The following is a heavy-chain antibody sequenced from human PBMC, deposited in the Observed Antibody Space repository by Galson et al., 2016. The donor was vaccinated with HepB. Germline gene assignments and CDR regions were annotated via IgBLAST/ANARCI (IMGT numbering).Heavy chain of an antibody. CDR3: AKRRGDFLDSSVYPDY. CDR2: ISYDGREE. V-gene: IGHV3-30*18. D-gene: IGHD3-22*01. Sequence: SLRLSCAASGFPFSTYGMHWVRQAPGKGLEWVAAISYDGREEYYADSVEGRFTVSRDNSQNTLFLQMNSLRVEDTAVYYCAKRRGDFLDSSVYPDYWGQGTLVTASS. J-gene: IGHJ4*02. CDR1: GFPFSTYG.